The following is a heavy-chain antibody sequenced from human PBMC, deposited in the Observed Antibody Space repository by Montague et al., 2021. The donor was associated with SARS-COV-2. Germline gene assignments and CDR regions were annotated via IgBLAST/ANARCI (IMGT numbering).Heavy chain of an antibody. CDR1: GGSISSSSCY. CDR3: ARVISRQNNIVVVGLYYFDY. V-gene: IGHV4-39*07. J-gene: IGHJ4*02. D-gene: IGHD2-15*01. Sequence: SETLSLTCTVSGGSISSSSCYWGWIRQPPGKGLEWIGSIYYSGSTHYNPSLKSRVTISVGTSKNQFSLKLSSVTAADTAVYYCARVISRQNNIVVVGLYYFDYWGQGTLVTVSS. CDR2: IYYSGST.